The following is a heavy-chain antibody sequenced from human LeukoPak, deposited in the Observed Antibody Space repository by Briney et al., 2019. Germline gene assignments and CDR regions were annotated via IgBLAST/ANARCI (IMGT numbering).Heavy chain of an antibody. D-gene: IGHD6-13*01. CDR3: ASTPGSSTSWYHFDN. V-gene: IGHV4-39*01. Sequence: SETLSLTCNVSGGSVSSSNHQWAWIRQSPGMGLEWVGTFFSTGRTSQNPDPSLKGRVTLSVDTSRNQFSLQLRSLSAADTAIFYCASTPGSSTSWYHFDNWGQGTLVTVSS. J-gene: IGHJ4*02. CDR1: GGSVSSSNHQ. CDR2: FFSTGRT.